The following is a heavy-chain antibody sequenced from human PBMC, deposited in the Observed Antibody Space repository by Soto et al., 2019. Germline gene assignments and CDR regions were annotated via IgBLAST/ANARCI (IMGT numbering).Heavy chain of an antibody. V-gene: IGHV3-53*01. J-gene: IGHJ4*02. Sequence: GGSLRLSCAASGFTVSSNYMSWVRQAPGKGLEWVSVIYSGGSTYYADSVKGRFTISRDNSKNTLYLQMNSLRAEDTAVYYCASGLSGVVTPAGFGYWGQGTLVTVSS. CDR3: ASGLSGVVTPAGFGY. D-gene: IGHD3-3*01. CDR1: GFTVSSNY. CDR2: IYSGGST.